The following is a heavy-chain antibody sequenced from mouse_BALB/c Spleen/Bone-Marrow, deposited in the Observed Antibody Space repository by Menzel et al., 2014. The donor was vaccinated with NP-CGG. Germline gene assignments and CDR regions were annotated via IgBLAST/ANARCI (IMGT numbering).Heavy chain of an antibody. D-gene: IGHD2-4*01. CDR1: GYTFTSYY. CDR3: TRSYDYDGNCAMDY. CDR2: IYPGNVNT. Sequence: QVQLKQSGPELVKPGASVRISCKASGYTFTSYYIHWVKQRPGQGLEWIGWIYPGNVNTKYNEKFKGKATLTADKSSSTAYMQVSSLTSEEYAVYFCTRSYDYDGNCAMDYWGQGTSVTVSS. V-gene: IGHV1S56*01. J-gene: IGHJ4*01.